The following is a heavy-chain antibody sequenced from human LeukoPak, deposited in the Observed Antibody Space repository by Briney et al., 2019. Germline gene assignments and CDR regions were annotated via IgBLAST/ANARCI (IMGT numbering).Heavy chain of an antibody. D-gene: IGHD6-13*01. J-gene: IGHJ4*02. CDR1: GITFSIYA. V-gene: IGHV1-69*05. CDR3: ARVTAAGILDF. CDR2: LIPMFREP. Sequence: GASVKVSCKGSGITFSIYALNWVRQAPGQGLEWTGGLIPMFREPKYAQKFQGRLSLTTDQSTSTAYMELSSLESDDTAVYFCARVTAAGILDFWAQGTLVIVSS.